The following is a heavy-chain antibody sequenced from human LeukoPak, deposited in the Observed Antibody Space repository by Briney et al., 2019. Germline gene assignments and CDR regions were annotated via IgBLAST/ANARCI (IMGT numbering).Heavy chain of an antibody. CDR2: IKSKTDGGTT. D-gene: IGHD1-26*01. V-gene: IGHV3-15*01. CDR3: TTNIVGASAAFDI. CDR1: GFTFSNAW. Sequence: GGSLRLSCAASGFTFSNAWMSWVRQAPGKGLEWVGRIKSKTDGGTTDYAAPVKGRFTISRDDSKNTLYLQMNSPKIEDTAVYYCTTNIVGASAAFDIWGQGTMVTVSS. J-gene: IGHJ3*02.